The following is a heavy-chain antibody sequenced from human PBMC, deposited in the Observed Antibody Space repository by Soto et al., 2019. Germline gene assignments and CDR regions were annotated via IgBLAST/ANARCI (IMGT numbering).Heavy chain of an antibody. CDR3: ARLLGYCSSPSCLYSYWFDP. CDR2: IFPGRAA. V-gene: IGHV4-4*02. J-gene: IGHJ5*01. D-gene: IGHD2-21*01. CDR1: GASISADNW. Sequence: QVELQESGPGQVRPSGTLSLTCSVSGASISADNWWTWVRQSPDKGLEWIGDIFPGRAANYNPSLESRVTISIDSSSNQFSLELTSVTAADTAIYYCARLLGYCSSPSCLYSYWFDPLGQGTLVTVSS.